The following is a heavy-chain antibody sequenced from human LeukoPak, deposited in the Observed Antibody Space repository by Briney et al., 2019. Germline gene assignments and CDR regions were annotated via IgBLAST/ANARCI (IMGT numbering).Heavy chain of an antibody. J-gene: IGHJ5*02. CDR3: AIECSSGYYDWFDP. D-gene: IGHD3-22*01. CDR1: GYTFTTYY. CDR2: INPSVGNT. Sequence: ASVKVSCKASGYTFTTYYINWVRQAPGQGLEWMGIINPSVGNTIYAQQFQGRVTMTGDTSKNQFSLKLSSVTAADTAVYYCAIECSSGYYDWFDPWGQGTLVTVSS. V-gene: IGHV1-46*01.